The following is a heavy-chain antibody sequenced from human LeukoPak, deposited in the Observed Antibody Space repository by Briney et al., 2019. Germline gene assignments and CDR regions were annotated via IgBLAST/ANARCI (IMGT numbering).Heavy chain of an antibody. CDR3: ARVPYSGYDLYYGMDV. V-gene: IGHV1-46*01. CDR2: IYPRDGST. Sequence: ASVTVSCTASGYTFTSNYIHWVRQAPGQGLEWMGMIYPRDGSTSYAQKFQGRVTVTRDTSTSTVHMELSGLRSEDTAVYYCARVPYSGYDLYYGMDVWGQGTTVTVSS. J-gene: IGHJ6*02. CDR1: GYTFTSNY. D-gene: IGHD5-12*01.